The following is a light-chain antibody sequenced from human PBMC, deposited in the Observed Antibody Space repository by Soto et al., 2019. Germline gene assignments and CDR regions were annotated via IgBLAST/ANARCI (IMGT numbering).Light chain of an antibody. J-gene: IGKJ5*01. CDR3: QQSYSTPIT. CDR2: AAS. V-gene: IGKV1-39*01. CDR1: QSISSY. Sequence: MTQSPSSLSASVGDRVTITCRASQSISSYLNWYQQKPGKAPKLLIYAASSLQSGVPSRFSGSGSGTDFTLTISSLQPEDFATYYCQQSYSTPITLGQGTRLEIK.